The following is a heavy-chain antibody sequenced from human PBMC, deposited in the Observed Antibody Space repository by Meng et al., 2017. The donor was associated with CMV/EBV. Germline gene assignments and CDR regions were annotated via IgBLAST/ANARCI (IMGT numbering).Heavy chain of an antibody. CDR2: ISYDGSNK. J-gene: IGHJ6*02. D-gene: IGHD5-18*01. Sequence: GESLKISCAASGFTFSSYAMHWVRQAPGKGLEWVAVISYDGSNKYYADSVKGRFTISRDNSKNTLYLQVNSLRAEDTAVYYCARDAGYSGKYYYGMDVWGQGTTVTVSS. CDR1: GFTFSSYA. CDR3: ARDAGYSGKYYYGMDV. V-gene: IGHV3-30-3*01.